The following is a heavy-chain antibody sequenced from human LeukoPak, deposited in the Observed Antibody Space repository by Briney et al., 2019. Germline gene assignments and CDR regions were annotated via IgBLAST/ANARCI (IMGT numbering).Heavy chain of an antibody. CDR1: GGTFSSYA. Sequence: GASVKVSCKASGGTFSSYAISWVRQAPGQGLEWMGGIIPIFGTANYAQKFQGRVTITADKSTSTAYMELSSLRSEDTAVYYCARVGGTTIQYYYYYYMDVWGEGTTVTVSS. CDR2: IIPIFGTA. D-gene: IGHD1-7*01. J-gene: IGHJ6*03. V-gene: IGHV1-69*06. CDR3: ARVGGTTIQYYYYYYMDV.